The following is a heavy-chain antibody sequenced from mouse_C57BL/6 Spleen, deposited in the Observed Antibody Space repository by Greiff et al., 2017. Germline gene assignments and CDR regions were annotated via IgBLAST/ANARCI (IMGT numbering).Heavy chain of an antibody. V-gene: IGHV1-62-2*01. D-gene: IGHD2-5*01. CDR3: ARHEEGYYSNSYAMDY. CDR2: FYPGSGSI. CDR1: GYTFTEYT. J-gene: IGHJ4*01. Sequence: VKLMESGAELVKPGASVKLSCKASGYTFTEYTIHWVKQRSGQGLEWIGWFYPGSGSIKYNEKFKDKATLTADKSSSTVYMELSRLTSEDSAVYFCARHEEGYYSNSYAMDYWGQGTSVTVSS.